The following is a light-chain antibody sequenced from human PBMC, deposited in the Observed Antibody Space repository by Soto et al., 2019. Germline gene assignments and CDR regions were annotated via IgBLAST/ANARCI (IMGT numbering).Light chain of an antibody. CDR3: QSAKV. CDR2: GNS. J-gene: IGLJ2*01. Sequence: QPVLTQPPSVSGAPGQRVTISCTGSSSNIGAGYDVHWYQQLPGTAPKLLIYGNSNRPSGVPDRFSGSKSGTSASLAITGLQAEDEADYYCQSAKVFGGGTKVTVL. V-gene: IGLV1-40*01. CDR1: SSNIGAGYD.